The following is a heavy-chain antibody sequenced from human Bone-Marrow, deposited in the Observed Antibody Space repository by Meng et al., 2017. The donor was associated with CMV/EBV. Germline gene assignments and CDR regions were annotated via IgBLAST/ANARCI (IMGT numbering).Heavy chain of an antibody. V-gene: IGHV1-46*01. CDR1: GYTFTSYY. D-gene: IGHD2-15*01. CDR2: INPSGGST. Sequence: ASEKVSCKASGYTFTSYYMHWVRQAPGQGLEWMGIINPSGGSTSYAQKFQGRVTMTRDTSTSTVYMELSSLRSEDTAVYYCARDLGGDCSGGSCYFDYWGQGTLVTVSS. J-gene: IGHJ4*02. CDR3: ARDLGGDCSGGSCYFDY.